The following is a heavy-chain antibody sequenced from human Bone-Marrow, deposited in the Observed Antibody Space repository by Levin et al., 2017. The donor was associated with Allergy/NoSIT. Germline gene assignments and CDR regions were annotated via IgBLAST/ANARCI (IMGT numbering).Heavy chain of an antibody. J-gene: IGHJ6*02. D-gene: IGHD2-8*01. V-gene: IGHV4-30-2*01. CDR3: ARVLGPRYCTNGVCYFRPPHSPGNRPDV. Sequence: SETLSLTCAVSGGSISSGGYSWSWIRQPPGKGLEWIGYIYHSGSTYYNPSLKSRVTISVDRSKNQFSLKLSSVTAADTAVYYCARVLGPRYCTNGVCYFRPPHSPGNRPDVWGQGTTVTVSS. CDR1: GGSISSGGYS. CDR2: IYHSGST.